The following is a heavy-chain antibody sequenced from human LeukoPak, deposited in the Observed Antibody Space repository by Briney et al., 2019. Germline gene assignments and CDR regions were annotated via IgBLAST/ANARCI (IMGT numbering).Heavy chain of an antibody. V-gene: IGHV3-15*01. Sequence: PGGSLRLSCEASGFTFSNAWMSWVRRAPGKGLEWVGRIKTKTEGGTTDYAAPVKGRFTISRDDSKNTLYLQMNSLKTEDTAVYYCTTWWTTVVMGNCWGQGTLVTVSS. J-gene: IGHJ4*02. CDR1: GFTFSNAW. CDR3: TTWWTTVVMGNC. D-gene: IGHD4-23*01. CDR2: IKTKTEGGTT.